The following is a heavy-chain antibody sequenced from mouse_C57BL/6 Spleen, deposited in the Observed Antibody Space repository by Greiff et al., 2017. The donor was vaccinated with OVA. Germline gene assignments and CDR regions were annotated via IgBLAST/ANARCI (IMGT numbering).Heavy chain of an antibody. CDR1: GYTFTSYG. V-gene: IGHV1-81*01. D-gene: IGHD6-1*01. Sequence: QVHVKQSGAELARPGASVKLSCKASGYTFTSYGISWVKQRTGQGLEWIGEIYPRSGNTYYNEKFKGKATLTADKSSSTAYMELRSLTSEDSAVYFCARSRPHSQTYAMDYWGQGTSVTVSS. J-gene: IGHJ4*01. CDR2: IYPRSGNT. CDR3: ARSRPHSQTYAMDY.